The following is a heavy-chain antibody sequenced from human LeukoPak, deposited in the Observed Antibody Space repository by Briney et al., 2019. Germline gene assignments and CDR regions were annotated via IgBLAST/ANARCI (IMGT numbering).Heavy chain of an antibody. CDR3: AKDSSVAAAGKDAFDI. CDR2: IYSGGTT. D-gene: IGHD6-13*01. J-gene: IGHJ3*02. Sequence: QTEGSLRLSCAASEFIVANNYMSWVRLAPGKALEWVSTIYSGGTTFASDSVQGRFSISRDNSKNTLYLQMNSLRAEDTAVYYCAKDSSVAAAGKDAFDIWGQGTMVTVSS. CDR1: EFIVANNY. V-gene: IGHV3-66*01.